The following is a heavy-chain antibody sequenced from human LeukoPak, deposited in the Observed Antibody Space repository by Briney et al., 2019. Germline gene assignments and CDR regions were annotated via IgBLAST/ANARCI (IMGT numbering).Heavy chain of an antibody. CDR3: AKENYYGSGSSAFDI. CDR1: GFTFSSYA. D-gene: IGHD3-10*01. Sequence: GGSLRLSCAASGFTFSSYAMSWVRQAPGKGLEWVAVISYDGSNKYYADSVKGRFTISRDNSKNTLYLQMNSLRAEDTAVYYCAKENYYGSGSSAFDIWGQGTMVTVSS. J-gene: IGHJ3*02. CDR2: ISYDGSNK. V-gene: IGHV3-30*18.